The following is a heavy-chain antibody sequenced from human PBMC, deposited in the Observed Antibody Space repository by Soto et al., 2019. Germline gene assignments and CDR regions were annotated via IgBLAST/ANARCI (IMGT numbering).Heavy chain of an antibody. CDR2: IIPVFGTA. D-gene: IGHD6-6*01. V-gene: IGHV1-69*12. Sequence: QVQLVQSGAEVKKPGSSVKVSCKASGGTFSSYAISWVRQAPGQGLEWMGGIIPVFGTANYAQKFQGRVTITADESRSTGYMELSSLRSEDAAVYYCASFEQLGYYYGMDVWGQGTTVTVSS. J-gene: IGHJ6*02. CDR3: ASFEQLGYYYGMDV. CDR1: GGTFSSYA.